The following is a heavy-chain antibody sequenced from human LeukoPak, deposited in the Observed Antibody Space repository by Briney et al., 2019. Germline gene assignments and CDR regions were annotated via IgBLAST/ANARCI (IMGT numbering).Heavy chain of an antibody. V-gene: IGHV3-23*01. CDR1: GFTFSSHA. J-gene: IGHJ4*02. Sequence: GGSLRLSCAASGFTFSSHAMTWVRHPPGEELEWVSGIGGSGGSTYYADSVKGRFTISRDNSKNTLYLQMNSLRAEDTAVYYCAKERSGNSWGQGTLVTVSS. D-gene: IGHD6-25*01. CDR3: AKERSGNS. CDR2: IGGSGGST.